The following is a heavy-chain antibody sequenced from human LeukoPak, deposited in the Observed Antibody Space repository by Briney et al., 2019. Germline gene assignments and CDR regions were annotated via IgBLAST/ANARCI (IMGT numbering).Heavy chain of an antibody. Sequence: GASVKVSCKASGYTFTSYGISWVRQAPGQGLEWMGWISAYNGNTNYAQKLQGRVTITRNTSISTAYMELSSLRSEDTAVYYCARGIRGVIRSFDYWGQGTLVTVSS. CDR2: ISAYNGNT. J-gene: IGHJ4*02. CDR1: GYTFTSYG. CDR3: ARGIRGVIRSFDY. V-gene: IGHV1-18*01. D-gene: IGHD3-10*01.